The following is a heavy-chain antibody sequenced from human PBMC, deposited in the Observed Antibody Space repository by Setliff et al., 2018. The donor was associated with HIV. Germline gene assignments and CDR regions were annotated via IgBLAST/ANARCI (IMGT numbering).Heavy chain of an antibody. V-gene: IGHV4-34*01. Sequence: PSETLSLTCAVYGGSFNDYWWTWIRQPPGEGLEWIAEINHNGNSNYNSSLKSRVTISVDTSANTAYMELSSLRSEDTAVYYCARDRGYCSGASCYGLDYWGQGTLVTVSS. CDR1: GGSFNDYW. J-gene: IGHJ4*02. D-gene: IGHD2-15*01. CDR3: ARDRGYCSGASCYGLDY. CDR2: INHNGNS.